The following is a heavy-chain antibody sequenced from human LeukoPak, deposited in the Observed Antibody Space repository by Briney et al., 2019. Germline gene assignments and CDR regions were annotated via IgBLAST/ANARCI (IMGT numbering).Heavy chain of an antibody. J-gene: IGHJ4*02. CDR1: GYIFTSYW. V-gene: IGHV5-51*01. CDR3: TRERGTVGATDY. Sequence: GESLKISCQGSGYIFTSYWIGWVRQLPGKGLEWMGIIYPGDSDTRYSPSFQGQVTISADKSISTAYLQWSSLKASDTAMYYCTRERGTVGATDYWGQGTLVTVSS. D-gene: IGHD1-26*01. CDR2: IYPGDSDT.